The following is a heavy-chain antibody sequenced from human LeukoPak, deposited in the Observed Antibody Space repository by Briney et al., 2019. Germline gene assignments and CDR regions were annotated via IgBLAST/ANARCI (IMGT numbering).Heavy chain of an antibody. J-gene: IGHJ4*02. Sequence: SETLSLTCSVSGDSINNNYWSWIRQPAGKGLEWIGRIYTSGSTKYNPSLRSRATMSVDTSKNQFSLKLTGVTAADTAVYYCARGLKGTNAVDYWGQGILVTVSS. CDR2: IYTSGST. CDR1: GDSINNNY. D-gene: IGHD2-8*01. V-gene: IGHV4-4*07. CDR3: ARGLKGTNAVDY.